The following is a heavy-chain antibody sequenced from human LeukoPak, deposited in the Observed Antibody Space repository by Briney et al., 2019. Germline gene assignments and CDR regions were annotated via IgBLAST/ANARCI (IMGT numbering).Heavy chain of an antibody. CDR2: INHSGST. CDR1: GGSFSGYY. V-gene: IGHV4-34*01. J-gene: IGHJ4*02. CDR3: ARGKYYFDY. Sequence: SETLSLTCAVYGGSFSGYYWSWIRQPPGKGLEWIGEINHSGSTNYNPSLKSRLTSSLDTSKNQFSLKLSSVTAADTAVYYCARGKYYFDYWGQGTLVTVSS.